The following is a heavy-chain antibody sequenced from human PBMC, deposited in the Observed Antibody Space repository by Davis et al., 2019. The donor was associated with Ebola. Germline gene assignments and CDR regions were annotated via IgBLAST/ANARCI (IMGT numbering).Heavy chain of an antibody. CDR1: GFPFSGYS. CDR3: ARGGGAVGY. CDR2: IKQDGSEE. Sequence: GESLKISCAASGFPFSGYSMSWVRQAPGKGLEWVANIKQDGSEEFYVDSVKGRFTISRDNAKNSLYLQMNSLTAEDTALYYCARGGGAVGYWGQGTLVTVSS. V-gene: IGHV3-7*03. D-gene: IGHD2-15*01. J-gene: IGHJ4*02.